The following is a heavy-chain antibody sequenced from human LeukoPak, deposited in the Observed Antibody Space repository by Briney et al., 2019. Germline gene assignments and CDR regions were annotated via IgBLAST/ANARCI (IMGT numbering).Heavy chain of an antibody. V-gene: IGHV3-23*01. D-gene: IGHD3-10*01. CDR3: AKDGSGSSYYYYYYMDV. J-gene: IGHJ6*03. CDR2: INGRGGST. CDR1: GFTFSNYA. Sequence: GGSLRLSCAASGFTFSNYAMSWVRQAPGKGLEWVSSINGRGGSTYYADSVKGRFTISRDNSKNTLYLQMNSLRAEDTAVYYCAKDGSGSSYYYYYYMDVWGKGTTVTVSS.